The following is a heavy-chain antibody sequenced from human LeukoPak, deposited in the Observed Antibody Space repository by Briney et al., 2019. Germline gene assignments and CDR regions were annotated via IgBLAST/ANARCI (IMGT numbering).Heavy chain of an antibody. CDR3: TRDRRYGGMDV. V-gene: IGHV3-23*01. Sequence: GGSLRLSCAASGFTFNTYAMSWVRQAPGKGLEWVSSISGGDVSTSYADSVKGRFTISRDNAKNTLYLQMNSLRFEDTAVYYCTRDRRYGGMDVWGQGTTVTVSS. J-gene: IGHJ6*02. CDR2: ISGGDVST. D-gene: IGHD4-17*01. CDR1: GFTFNTYA.